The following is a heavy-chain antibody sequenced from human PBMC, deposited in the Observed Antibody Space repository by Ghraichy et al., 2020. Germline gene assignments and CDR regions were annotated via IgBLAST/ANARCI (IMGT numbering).Heavy chain of an antibody. Sequence: GGSLRLSCAASGFTFSNYAMSWVRQAPGKGLEWVSAISGSGGRTYYADSVKGRFTISRDNSKNTLFLQMNSLRAEDTAIYYCAKDIVPAASSNYPEQFDYWGQGTLVTVSS. CDR1: GFTFSNYA. CDR3: AKDIVPAASSNYPEQFDY. V-gene: IGHV3-23*01. CDR2: ISGSGGRT. J-gene: IGHJ4*02. D-gene: IGHD4-11*01.